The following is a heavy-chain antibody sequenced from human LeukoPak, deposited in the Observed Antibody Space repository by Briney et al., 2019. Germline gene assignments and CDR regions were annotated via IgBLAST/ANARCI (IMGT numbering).Heavy chain of an antibody. CDR1: GGIFSSYA. J-gene: IGHJ4*02. D-gene: IGHD6-19*01. CDR2: IIPIFGTA. CDR3: ARVGNNGYSSGWYSI. V-gene: IGHV1-69*13. Sequence: GASVKVSCKASGGIFSSYAISWVRQAPGQGLEWMGGIIPIFGTANYAQKFQGRVTITADESTSTAYMELSSPRSEDTAVYYCARVGNNGYSSGWYSIWGQGTLVTVSS.